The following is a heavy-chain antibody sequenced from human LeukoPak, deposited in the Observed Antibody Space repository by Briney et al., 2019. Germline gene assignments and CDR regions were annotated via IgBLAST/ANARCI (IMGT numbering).Heavy chain of an antibody. CDR1: GVSINTCCYY. V-gene: IGHV4-61*01. D-gene: IGHD5-18*01. CDR3: ARGRSYGFDFDS. J-gene: IGHJ4*02. CDR2: KYYSGST. Sequence: PSETLSLTCAVSGVSINTCCYYWTWIRQPPGKGLEWIGYKYYSGSTRYNSSLRSRLTISLDTSKNQFYLRLTSVTAADTAVYYCARGRSYGFDFDSWGQGTLVIVSS.